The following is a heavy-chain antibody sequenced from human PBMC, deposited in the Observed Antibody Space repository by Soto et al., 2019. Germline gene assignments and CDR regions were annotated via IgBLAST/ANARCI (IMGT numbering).Heavy chain of an antibody. J-gene: IGHJ4*02. CDR1: GFLVSNNY. CDR2: VSHDGRNT. D-gene: IGHD6-19*01. CDR3: AKGGWQWLVTSDFNY. Sequence: HPGGSLRLSCAASGFLVSNNYVSWVRQAPGKGLEWVAVVSHDGRNTHYADSVKGRFTISRDSSKNTVSLEMTSLRAEDTAVYYCAKGGWQWLVTSDFNYWGQGALVTVSS. V-gene: IGHV3-30*18.